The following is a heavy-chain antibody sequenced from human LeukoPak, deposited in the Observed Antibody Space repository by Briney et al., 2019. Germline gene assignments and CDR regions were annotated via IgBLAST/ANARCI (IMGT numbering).Heavy chain of an antibody. CDR1: GGTFSSYA. Sequence: ASVKVSCKASGGTFSSYAISWVRQSPGQGLEWMGGIIPIFGTANYAQEFQGRVTITTDESTGTAYMELSSLRSEDTAVYYCARESPLLYYYDSSGYGPFDYWGQGTLVTVSS. J-gene: IGHJ4*02. CDR2: IIPIFGTA. V-gene: IGHV1-69*05. CDR3: ARESPLLYYYDSSGYGPFDY. D-gene: IGHD3-22*01.